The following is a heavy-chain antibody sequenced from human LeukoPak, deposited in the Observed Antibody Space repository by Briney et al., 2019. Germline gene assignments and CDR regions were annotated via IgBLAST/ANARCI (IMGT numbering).Heavy chain of an antibody. Sequence: ASVKVSCKVSGYTLSELSMHWVRQAPGKGLEWMGGFDPEDGETIYAQKFQGRVTMTEDTSTDTAYMELSSLRSEDTAVYYCATDGTAMAKDFDYWGQGTLVTVSS. V-gene: IGHV1-24*01. CDR2: FDPEDGET. CDR3: ATDGTAMAKDFDY. D-gene: IGHD5-18*01. J-gene: IGHJ4*02. CDR1: GYTLSELS.